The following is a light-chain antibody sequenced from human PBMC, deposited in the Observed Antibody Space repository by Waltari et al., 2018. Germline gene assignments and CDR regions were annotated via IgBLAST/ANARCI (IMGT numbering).Light chain of an antibody. CDR3: RSYTSSTTLLLI. J-gene: IGLJ2*01. CDR2: DVS. Sequence: QSALTQPASASGSPGQSITISCTGTSSDVGGYNYVSWYQKHPGKAPKLLIYDVSNRHLGVFNRCSASKSGNTASLIISGLQAEDEADYYCRSYTSSTTLLLIFGGGTKLTVL. V-gene: IGLV2-14*03. CDR1: SSDVGGYNY.